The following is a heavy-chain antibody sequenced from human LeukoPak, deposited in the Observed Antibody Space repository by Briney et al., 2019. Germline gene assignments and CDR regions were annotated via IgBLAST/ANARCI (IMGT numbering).Heavy chain of an antibody. J-gene: IGHJ5*02. CDR3: ARDLSVPAAVLNWFDP. CDR1: RFTFSSYA. CDR2: ISGSAGST. V-gene: IGHV3-23*01. D-gene: IGHD2-2*01. Sequence: GGSLRLSCAASRFTFSSYAMSWVRQAPGKGLEWVSTISGSAGSTYYADSVKGRFTISRDNAKNSLHLIMNSLRVEDTAVYYCARDLSVPAAVLNWFDPWGQGTLVTVSS.